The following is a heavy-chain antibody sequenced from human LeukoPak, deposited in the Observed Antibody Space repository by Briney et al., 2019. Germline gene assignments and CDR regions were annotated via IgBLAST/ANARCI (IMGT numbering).Heavy chain of an antibody. D-gene: IGHD1-26*01. CDR3: ARQRSGTFNFDY. CDR2: IYPGDSDT. J-gene: IGHJ4*02. V-gene: IGHV5-51*01. CDR1: GYSFISYW. Sequence: GASLKIFCKGSGYSFISYWTGWVRPMPGKGLEWMGIIYPGDSDTRYSPSFQGQVTISADKSISTAYLQWSSLKASDTAMYYCARQRSGTFNFDYWGQGTLVTVSS.